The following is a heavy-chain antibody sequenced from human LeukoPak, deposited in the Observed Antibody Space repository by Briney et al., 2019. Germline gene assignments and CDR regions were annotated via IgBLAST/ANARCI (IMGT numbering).Heavy chain of an antibody. D-gene: IGHD6-6*01. J-gene: IGHJ4*02. CDR1: GYSISSGFY. CDR2: VYHGGSS. Sequence: SETLSLTCTVSGYSISSGFYWGWIRPPPGKGLEWIGNVYHGGSSYYNPSLKSRVTISVDTSKNQFSLNLYSVTAADTAVYYCARRVGSSDCFDYWGQGTLVTVSS. V-gene: IGHV4-38-2*02. CDR3: ARRVGSSDCFDY.